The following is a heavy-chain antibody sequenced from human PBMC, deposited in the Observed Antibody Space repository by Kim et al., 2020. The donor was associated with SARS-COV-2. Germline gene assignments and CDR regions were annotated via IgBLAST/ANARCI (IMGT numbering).Heavy chain of an antibody. CDR3: ARASKTFLGDY. CDR1: GFTFSSYA. D-gene: IGHD1-26*01. Sequence: GGSLRLSCAASGFTFSSYAMHWVRQAPGKGLEWVAVISYDGSNKYYADSVKGRFTISRDNSKNTLYLQMNSLRAEDTAVYYCARASKTFLGDYWGQGTLVTVSS. J-gene: IGHJ4*02. CDR2: ISYDGSNK. V-gene: IGHV3-30*04.